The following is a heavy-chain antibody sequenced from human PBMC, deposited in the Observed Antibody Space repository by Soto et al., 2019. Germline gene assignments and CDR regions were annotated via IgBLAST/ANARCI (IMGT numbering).Heavy chain of an antibody. CDR1: GDTFSSYG. D-gene: IGHD6-19*01. CDR3: ARASGRGWYTWCDP. J-gene: IGHJ5*02. Sequence: QVQLVQSGAEVKKPGSSVKVSCKASGDTFSSYGISWVRQAPGQGLEFMGGIIPKFGTTNYAQTFRGRVTITADESTSTAYMEVSSLRSEDTAGYYSARASGRGWYTWCDPWGQGTLVTVSP. V-gene: IGHV1-69*01. CDR2: IIPKFGTT.